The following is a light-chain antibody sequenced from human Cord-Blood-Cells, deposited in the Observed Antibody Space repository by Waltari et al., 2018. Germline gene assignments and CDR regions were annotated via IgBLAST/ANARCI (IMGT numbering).Light chain of an antibody. V-gene: IGKV1-39*01. CDR2: AAS. Sequence: DIQMTQSPSSLSASVAERVTITCRANQSISSYLNWYQQKPGKAPKLLIYAASSLQSGVPSRFSGSGSGTDFTLTISSLQPEDFATYYCQQSYSTPPITFGQGTRLEIK. CDR3: QQSYSTPPIT. CDR1: QSISSY. J-gene: IGKJ5*01.